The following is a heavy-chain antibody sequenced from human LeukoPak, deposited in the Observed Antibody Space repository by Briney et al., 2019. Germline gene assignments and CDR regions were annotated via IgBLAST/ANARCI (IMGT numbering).Heavy chain of an antibody. CDR1: GFTFSGYA. Sequence: GGSLRLSCAASGFTFSGYAMSWGGQAPGKGLEWVSGMVGSGGSTYYADSVKGRFTIARDNSKNTLYLQRSTLRAQDTTVTTCEKDGEYRYVYDAFDIWGQGTLVTVSS. CDR2: MVGSGGST. V-gene: IGHV3-23*01. CDR3: EKDGEYRYVYDAFDI. D-gene: IGHD3-16*02. J-gene: IGHJ3*02.